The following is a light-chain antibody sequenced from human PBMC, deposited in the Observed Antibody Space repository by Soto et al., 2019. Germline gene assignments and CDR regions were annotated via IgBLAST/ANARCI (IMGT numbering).Light chain of an antibody. CDR3: QQRSNWPPWT. V-gene: IGKV3-11*01. J-gene: IGKJ1*01. CDR2: DTS. CDR1: QSVSIH. Sequence: ETVMTQSPGTLSMSLGERATLSCRASQSVSIHLAWYQQKPGQAPRLLVYDTSNRATGIPARFSGSGSATDFTLTISSLEPEDFAVYYCQQRSNWPPWTFGQGTKVDIK.